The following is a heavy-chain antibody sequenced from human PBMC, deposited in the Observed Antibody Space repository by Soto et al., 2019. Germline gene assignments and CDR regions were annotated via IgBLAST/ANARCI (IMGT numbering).Heavy chain of an antibody. CDR2: IYYSGST. CDR3: ARDPLNSSSWEYDY. J-gene: IGHJ4*02. CDR1: GGSISSGDYY. Sequence: TRSLTCTFSGGSISSGDYYWSWMRQPPGKGLEWIGYIYYSGSTYYNPSLKSRVTISVDTSKNQFSLKLSSVTAADTAVYYCARDPLNSSSWEYDYWGQGTQVTVSS. D-gene: IGHD6-13*01. V-gene: IGHV4-30-4*01.